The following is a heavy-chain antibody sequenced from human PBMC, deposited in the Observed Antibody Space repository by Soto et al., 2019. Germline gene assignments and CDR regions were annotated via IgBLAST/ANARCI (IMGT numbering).Heavy chain of an antibody. V-gene: IGHV1-3*01. J-gene: IGHJ4*02. D-gene: IGHD4-4*01. CDR1: EYTFTSYP. CDR2: INGGNGNT. Sequence: QVQVLQSGAEVKKPGASVKVSCKASEYTFTSYPMHWVRQAPGQRLEWMGWINGGNGNTKYSQKFQGRVTITRDTSASTAYMELSSLRSDDTAVYYCARELQGLYYFDYWGQGTLVTVSS. CDR3: ARELQGLYYFDY.